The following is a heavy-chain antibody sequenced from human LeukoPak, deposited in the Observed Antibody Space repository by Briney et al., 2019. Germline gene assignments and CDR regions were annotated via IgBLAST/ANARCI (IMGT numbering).Heavy chain of an antibody. V-gene: IGHV3-7*01. CDR1: GFAFSNYW. CDR3: ARPSPYSSGWGSDH. CDR2: ISPDGSQK. Sequence: PGGSLRLSCVTSGFAFSNYWMSWVRQAPGKGLEWVANISPDGSQKNYVDLMKGRLTISRDNAKNSVYLQMDSLRADDTAEYYCARPSPYSSGWGSDHWGQGILATVCS. J-gene: IGHJ4*02. D-gene: IGHD6-19*01.